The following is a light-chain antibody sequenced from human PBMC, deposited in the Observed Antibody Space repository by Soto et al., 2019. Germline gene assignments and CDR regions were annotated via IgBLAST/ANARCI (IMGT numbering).Light chain of an antibody. Sequence: EIVLTQSPVTLSLSPGERATLSCRVSQSVTTFLAWYQQKPGQAPRLLIYDASKRATGIPARFSGSGSGTDFTLTISSLEPEDFAVYYCLQRTNWPLTFGGGTKVEIK. CDR1: QSVTTF. V-gene: IGKV3-11*01. J-gene: IGKJ4*01. CDR3: LQRTNWPLT. CDR2: DAS.